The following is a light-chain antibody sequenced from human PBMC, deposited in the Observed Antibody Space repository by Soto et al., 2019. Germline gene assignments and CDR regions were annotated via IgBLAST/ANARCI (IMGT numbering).Light chain of an antibody. J-gene: IGLJ2*01. CDR3: QSYDSHLSGSL. CDR2: NYV. CDR1: SSNIGAGYG. V-gene: IGLV1-40*01. Sequence: QAVVTQPASVSGAPGQRVTISCAGTSSNIGAGYGVHWYQQLPGRAPKLLIHNYVNRPSGVPDRFSGSKSGTSASLAITGLQGDDEGDYYCQSYDSHLSGSLFGGGTKVTVL.